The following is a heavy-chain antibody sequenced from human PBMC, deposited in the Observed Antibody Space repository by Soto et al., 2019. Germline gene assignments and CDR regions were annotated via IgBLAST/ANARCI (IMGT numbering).Heavy chain of an antibody. CDR1: GGSISSSSYY. CDR2: IYYSGST. D-gene: IGHD6-6*01. CDR3: ARLIAARDYFDY. Sequence: QLQLQESGPGLVKPSETLSLTCTVSGGSISSSSYYWGWIRQPPGKGLEWIGSIYYSGSTYYNPSLKSRVTISVDTSKNQFSLKLSSVTAADTAVYYCARLIAARDYFDYWGQGTLVTVSS. V-gene: IGHV4-39*01. J-gene: IGHJ4*02.